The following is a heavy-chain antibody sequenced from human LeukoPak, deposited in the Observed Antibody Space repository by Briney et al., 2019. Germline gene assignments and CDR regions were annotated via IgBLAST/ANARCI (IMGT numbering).Heavy chain of an antibody. CDR3: ARMLLPYSYYYYGMDV. J-gene: IGHJ6*02. D-gene: IGHD2-15*01. Sequence: GGSLRLSCAACGFTFSDYYMSWIRQAPGKGLEWVSYISSSGSTIYYADSVKGRFTISRDNAKNSLYLQMNSLRAEDTAVYYCARMLLPYSYYYYGMDVWGQGTTVTVSS. CDR1: GFTFSDYY. V-gene: IGHV3-11*01. CDR2: ISSSGSTI.